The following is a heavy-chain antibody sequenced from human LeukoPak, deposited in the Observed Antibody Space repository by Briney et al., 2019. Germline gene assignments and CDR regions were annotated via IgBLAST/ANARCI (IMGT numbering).Heavy chain of an antibody. D-gene: IGHD1-14*01. CDR2: INHLGSQT. J-gene: IGHJ4*02. Sequence: GGSLRLSCAASGFTFKDFYMSWVRQAPGKGLEWVSYINHLGSQTDYADSVKGRFTISRDNSKNSLSLQMNNLSVDDTAVYYCVRARFTTFVYYWGQGTLVTVSS. V-gene: IGHV3-11*05. CDR1: GFTFKDFY. CDR3: VRARFTTFVYY.